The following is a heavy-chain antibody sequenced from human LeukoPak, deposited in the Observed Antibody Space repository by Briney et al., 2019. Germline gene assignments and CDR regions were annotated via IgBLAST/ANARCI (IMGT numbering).Heavy chain of an antibody. J-gene: IGHJ4*02. CDR3: ARHDSSGYTGIDY. CDR1: GYSISSGYY. Sequence: SETLSLTCGVSGYSISSGYYWGWIRQPPGKGLEWIGSIYHGGSTYYNPSLKSRLTLSVDKSNNQFSLKVTSVTAAGTAVYYCARHDSSGYTGIDYWGQGTLVTVSS. V-gene: IGHV4-38-2*01. D-gene: IGHD3-22*01. CDR2: IYHGGST.